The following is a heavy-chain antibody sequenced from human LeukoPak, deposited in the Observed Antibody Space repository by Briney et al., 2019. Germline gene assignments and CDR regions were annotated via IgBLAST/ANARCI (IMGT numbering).Heavy chain of an antibody. D-gene: IGHD3-10*01. CDR1: GGSISSGGYS. CDR3: ARDGDGSGSWGGFDY. Sequence: SQTLSLTCAVSGGSISSGGYSWSWIRQPPGKGLEWIGYIYYSGSTNYNPSLKSRVTISVDTSKNQFSLKLSSVTAADTAVYYCARDGDGSGSWGGFDYWGQGTLVTVSS. V-gene: IGHV4-61*08. J-gene: IGHJ4*02. CDR2: IYYSGST.